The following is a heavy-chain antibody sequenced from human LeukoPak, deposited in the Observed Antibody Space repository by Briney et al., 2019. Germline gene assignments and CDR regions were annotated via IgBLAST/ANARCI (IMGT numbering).Heavy chain of an antibody. CDR2: INHSGST. J-gene: IGHJ3*02. Sequence: SETLSLTCAVYGGSFSGYYWSWIRQPPGKGLEWIGEINHSGSTNYNPSLKSRVTISVDTSKNQFSLKLSSVTAADTAVYYCARSRRITIFGVVKGAFDIWGQGTMVAVSS. D-gene: IGHD3-3*01. CDR1: GGSFSGYY. V-gene: IGHV4-34*01. CDR3: ARSRRITIFGVVKGAFDI.